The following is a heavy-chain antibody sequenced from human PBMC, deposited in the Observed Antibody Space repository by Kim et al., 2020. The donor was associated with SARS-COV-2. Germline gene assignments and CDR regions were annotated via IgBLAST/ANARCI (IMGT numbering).Heavy chain of an antibody. CDR2: ST. Sequence: STSYAASVKGRFTISRDNSKSPLYLQMNSLRAGDTAVYYCARDLVYYGMDVWGQGTTVTVSS. V-gene: IGHV3-53*01. J-gene: IGHJ6*02. CDR3: ARDLVYYGMDV.